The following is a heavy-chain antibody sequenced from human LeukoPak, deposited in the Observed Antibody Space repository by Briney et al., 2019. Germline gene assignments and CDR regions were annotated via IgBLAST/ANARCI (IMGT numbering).Heavy chain of an antibody. D-gene: IGHD3-22*01. V-gene: IGHV3-23*01. Sequence: GGSLRLSCAASGFTFSSYAMSWVRQAPGKGLEWVSAISGSGGSTYYADSAKGRFTISRDNSKNTLYLQMNSLRAEDTAVYYCAKEVLNYYDSSGYYSGWGQGTLVTVSS. CDR1: GFTFSSYA. CDR3: AKEVLNYYDSSGYYSG. CDR2: ISGSGGST. J-gene: IGHJ4*02.